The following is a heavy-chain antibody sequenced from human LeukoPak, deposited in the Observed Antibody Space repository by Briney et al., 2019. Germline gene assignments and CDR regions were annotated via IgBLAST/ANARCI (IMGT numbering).Heavy chain of an antibody. CDR2: INPNSGGT. CDR1: GYTFTGYY. D-gene: IGHD6-6*01. J-gene: IGHJ5*02. CDR3: ARGQRTYSSSSLDWFDP. V-gene: IGHV1-2*02. Sequence: GASVKVSCKASGYTFTGYYMHWVRQAPGQGLEWMGWINPNSGGTNYAQKFQGRVTMTRDTSISTAYMELSRLRSDDTAVYYCARGQRTYSSSSLDWFDPWGQGTLVTVSS.